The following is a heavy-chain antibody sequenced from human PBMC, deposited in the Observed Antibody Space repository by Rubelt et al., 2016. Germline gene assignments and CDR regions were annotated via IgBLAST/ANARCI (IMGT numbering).Heavy chain of an antibody. CDR1: GGSISSSVYY. V-gene: IGHV4-39*01. D-gene: IGHD6-13*01. J-gene: IGHJ4*02. Sequence: QLQLQESGPGLVKPSETLSLTCTVSGGSISSSVYYWGWIRQPPGKGLEWIRSGYYSGSTYYKPSLKSRVTISVDTSKDLFSLKLGSWTAADTAVYYCARQWPGAEAAFDYWGQGTLVTVSS. CDR3: ARQWPGAEAAFDY. CDR2: GYYSGST.